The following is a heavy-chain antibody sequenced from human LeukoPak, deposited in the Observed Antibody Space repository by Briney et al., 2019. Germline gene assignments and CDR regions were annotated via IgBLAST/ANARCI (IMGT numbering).Heavy chain of an antibody. Sequence: GGSLRLSCAASGSTFSSYGMHWVRQAPGKGLEWVAFIRYDGSNKYYADSVKGRFTISRDNSKNTLYLQMNSLRAEDTAVYYCATVVAANLDYWGQGTLVTVSS. CDR3: ATVVAANLDY. CDR2: IRYDGSNK. J-gene: IGHJ4*02. D-gene: IGHD2-15*01. CDR1: GSTFSSYG. V-gene: IGHV3-30*02.